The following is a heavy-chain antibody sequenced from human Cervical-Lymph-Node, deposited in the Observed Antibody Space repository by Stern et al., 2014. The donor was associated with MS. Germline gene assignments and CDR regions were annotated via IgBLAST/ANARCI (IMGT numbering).Heavy chain of an antibody. Sequence: EVQLVESGGGLVQPGRSLRLSCAASGFTFDDYAMHWVRQAPGKGLEWVSGISWNSGSIGYADSVKGRFTISRDNAKNSLYLQMNSLRAEDTALYYCAKDIVGAVAGTSFDYWGQGTLVTVSS. CDR1: GFTFDDYA. CDR3: AKDIVGAVAGTSFDY. D-gene: IGHD6-19*01. V-gene: IGHV3-9*01. CDR2: ISWNSGSI. J-gene: IGHJ4*02.